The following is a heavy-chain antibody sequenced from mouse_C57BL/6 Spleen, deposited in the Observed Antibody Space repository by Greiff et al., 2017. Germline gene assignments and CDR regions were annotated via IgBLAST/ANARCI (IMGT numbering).Heavy chain of an antibody. J-gene: IGHJ2*01. CDR2: IDPNSGGT. Sequence: QVQLQQPGAELVKPGASVKLSCKASGYNFTSYWMHWVKQRPGRGLGWIGRIDPNSGGTKYNEKFKSKATLTVDKPSSTAYMQLSSLTSEDSAVYYCARHSFDYWGQGTTLTVSS. V-gene: IGHV1-72*01. CDR1: GYNFTSYW. CDR3: ARHSFDY.